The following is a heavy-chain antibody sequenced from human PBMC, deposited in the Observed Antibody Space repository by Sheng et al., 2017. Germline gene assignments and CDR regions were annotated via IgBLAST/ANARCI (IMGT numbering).Heavy chain of an antibody. CDR1: GGTFSSYA. D-gene: IGHD2-21*01. J-gene: IGHJ4*02. Sequence: QVQLVQSGAEVKKPGSSVKVSCKASGGTFSSYAISWVRQAPGQGLEWMGGIIPILGIANYAQKFQGRVTITADKSTSTAYMELSSLRSEDTAVYYCAITLPRGAYCGGDCYLYYFDYWGQGTLVTVSS. CDR2: IIPILGIA. V-gene: IGHV1-69*04. CDR3: AITLPRGAYCGGDCYLYYFDY.